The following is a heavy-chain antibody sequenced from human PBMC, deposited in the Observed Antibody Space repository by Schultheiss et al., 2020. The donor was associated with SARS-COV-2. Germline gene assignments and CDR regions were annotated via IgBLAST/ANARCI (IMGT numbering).Heavy chain of an antibody. V-gene: IGHV4-30-4*01. D-gene: IGHD2-2*01. CDR2: IYYSGST. CDR1: GGSISSGDYY. J-gene: IGHJ6*02. Sequence: SETLSLTCTVSGGSISSGDYYWSWIRQPPGKGLEWIGYIYYSGSTYYNPSLKSRVTISVDTSKNQFSLKLSSVTAADTAVYYCARDRYCSSTSCSYSYYYGMDVWGQGTTVTVSS. CDR3: ARDRYCSSTSCSYSYYYGMDV.